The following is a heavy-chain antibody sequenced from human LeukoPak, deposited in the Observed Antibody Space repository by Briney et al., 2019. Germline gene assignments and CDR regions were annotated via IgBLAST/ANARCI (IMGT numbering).Heavy chain of an antibody. D-gene: IGHD3-10*01. J-gene: IGHJ4*02. V-gene: IGHV4-34*01. CDR1: GGSFSGYY. CDR3: ASLDVISPYYFDY. CDR2: INHSGST. Sequence: PSETLSLTCAVYGGSFSGYYWSWIRQPPGKGLEWIGEINHSGSTNYNPSLKSRVTISVDTSKNQFSLKLSSVTAADTAVYYCASLDVISPYYFDYWGQGTLVTVSS.